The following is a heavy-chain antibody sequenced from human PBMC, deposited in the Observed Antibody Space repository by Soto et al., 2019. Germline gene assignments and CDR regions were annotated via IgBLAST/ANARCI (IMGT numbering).Heavy chain of an antibody. CDR3: ARWGWGDFWSGYYSSY. J-gene: IGHJ4*02. V-gene: IGHV1-8*01. CDR1: GYTFTSYD. D-gene: IGHD3-3*01. CDR2: MNPNSGNT. Sequence: QVQLVQSGAEVKKPGASVKVSCKASGYTFTSYDINWVRQATGQGLEWMGWMNPNSGNTGYAQKFQGRVTMTRNTSISTAYMELSSLRSEDTAVYYCARWGWGDFWSGYYSSYWGQGTLVTVSS.